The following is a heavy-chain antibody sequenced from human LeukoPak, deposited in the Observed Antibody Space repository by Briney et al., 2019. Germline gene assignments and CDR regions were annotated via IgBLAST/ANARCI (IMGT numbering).Heavy chain of an antibody. CDR1: GFTFNSYW. CDR3: ARGNYFDY. CDR2: IKQDGSEK. J-gene: IGHJ4*02. V-gene: IGHV3-7*05. Sequence: PGGSLTLSCPPSGFTFNSYWISCVRHAAGQGLEWVANIKQDGSEKYYVASVKGRFTISRDNAKNSLYLQMNSLRAEDTDVYYCARGNYFDYWGQGTLVTVSS.